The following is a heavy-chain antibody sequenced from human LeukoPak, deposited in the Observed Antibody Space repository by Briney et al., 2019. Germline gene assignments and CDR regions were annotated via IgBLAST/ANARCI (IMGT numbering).Heavy chain of an antibody. J-gene: IGHJ6*03. Sequence: GGSLRLSCAASGFTFDDYAMHWVRQAPGKGLEWVSGITWNSGTIGYADSVKGRFTISRDNSKNTLYLQMNSLRAEDTAVYYCAKDGVKSIAVAGSFYYYYYMDVWGKGTTVTISS. CDR2: ITWNSGTI. CDR1: GFTFDDYA. V-gene: IGHV3-9*01. CDR3: AKDGVKSIAVAGSFYYYYYMDV. D-gene: IGHD6-19*01.